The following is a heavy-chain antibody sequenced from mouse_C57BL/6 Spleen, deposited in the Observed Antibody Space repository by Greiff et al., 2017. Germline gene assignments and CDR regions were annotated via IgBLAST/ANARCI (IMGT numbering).Heavy chain of an antibody. CDR2: IHPNSGST. CDR3: ASNFRGGYWYFGV. D-gene: IGHD1-3*01. V-gene: IGHV1-64*01. Sequence: QVQLQQPGAELVKPGASVKLSCKASGYTFTSYWMHWVKQRPGQGLEWIGMIHPNSGSTNYNEKFKSKATLTVDKSSSTAYMQLSSLTSEDSAVYYCASNFRGGYWYFGVWGTGTTVTVSS. J-gene: IGHJ1*03. CDR1: GYTFTSYW.